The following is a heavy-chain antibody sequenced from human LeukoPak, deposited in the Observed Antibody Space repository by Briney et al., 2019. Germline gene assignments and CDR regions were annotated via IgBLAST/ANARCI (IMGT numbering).Heavy chain of an antibody. CDR1: GGAISSSSYY. V-gene: IGHV4-39*07. Sequence: SETLSLTCTVSGGAISSSSYYWGWIRQPPGKGLEWIGSIYYSGSTYYNPSLKSRVTISVDTSKNQFSLKLSSVTAADTAVYYCARGHWNYIIDYWGQGTLVTVSS. CDR2: IYYSGST. J-gene: IGHJ4*02. D-gene: IGHD1-7*01. CDR3: ARGHWNYIIDY.